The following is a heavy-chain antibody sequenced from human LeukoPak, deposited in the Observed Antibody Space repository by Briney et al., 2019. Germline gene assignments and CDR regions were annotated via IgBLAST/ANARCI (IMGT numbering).Heavy chain of an antibody. CDR1: GFTFTNYW. CDR2: LKQDGSEK. CDR3: ARDLGPPAYFDY. Sequence: GGSLRLSCAASGFTFTNYWMNWVRQAPGKGLEWVANLKQDGSEKNYVDSVKGRFTISRDNSKNTLYLQMNSLRAEDTAVYYCARDLGPPAYFDYWGQGTLVTVSS. V-gene: IGHV3-7*03. J-gene: IGHJ4*02.